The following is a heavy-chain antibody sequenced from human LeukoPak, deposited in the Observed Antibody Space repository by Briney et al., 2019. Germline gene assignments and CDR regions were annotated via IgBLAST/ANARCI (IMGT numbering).Heavy chain of an antibody. CDR2: INHSGST. V-gene: IGHV4-34*01. CDR3: ARGGDIVVVPAAIPHFDY. Sequence: SETLSLTCAVYGGSFSGYYWSWIRQPPGEGLEWIGEINHSGSTNYNPSLKSRVTISVDTSKNRFSLKLSSVTAADTAVYYCARGGDIVVVPAAIPHFDYWGQGTLVTVSS. CDR1: GGSFSGYY. D-gene: IGHD2-2*02. J-gene: IGHJ4*02.